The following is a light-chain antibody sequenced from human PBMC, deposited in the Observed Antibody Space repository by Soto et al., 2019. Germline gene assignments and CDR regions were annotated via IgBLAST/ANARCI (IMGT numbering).Light chain of an antibody. V-gene: IGKV3-20*01. CDR3: QQYGSSPIT. Sequence: EILLTQSPGTLSLSPGEGATLSCRASQSVSSSLLAWYQQKPGQAPRLLIYGASNRATGIPDRFSGGGSGTDFTLTISRVDPEDFAVYYCQQYGSSPITFGQGTRLEIK. CDR2: GAS. CDR1: QSVSSSL. J-gene: IGKJ5*01.